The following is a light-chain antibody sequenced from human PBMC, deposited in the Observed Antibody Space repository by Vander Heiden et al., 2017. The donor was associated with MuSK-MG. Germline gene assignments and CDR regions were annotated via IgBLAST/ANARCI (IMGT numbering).Light chain of an antibody. CDR1: SSNIGKNA. V-gene: IGLV1-36*01. Sequence: QSVLTQPPSVSEAPGQRVTISCSGSSSNIGKNAVNWYQHRPGRAPKVLVYYDDLVPSGVAARFSASKSGTSASLAISGLQAEDEAEYYCATGDSRLNGYVFGSGTTVTVL. CDR3: ATGDSRLNGYV. J-gene: IGLJ1*01. CDR2: YDD.